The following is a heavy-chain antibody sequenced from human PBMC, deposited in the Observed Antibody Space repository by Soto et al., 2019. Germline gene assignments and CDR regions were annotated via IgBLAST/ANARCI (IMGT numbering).Heavy chain of an antibody. CDR1: GYTFTSYA. CDR2: INPGNGNT. D-gene: IGHD3-9*01. CDR3: ARVGVYDILTGTDY. Sequence: ASVKVSCKASGYTFTSYAMHWVRQAPGQRLEWMGWINPGNGNTKYPQRFQGRVTITRDTSASTAYMELSSLRSEDTAVYYCARVGVYDILTGTDYWGQGALVTVSS. V-gene: IGHV1-3*01. J-gene: IGHJ4*02.